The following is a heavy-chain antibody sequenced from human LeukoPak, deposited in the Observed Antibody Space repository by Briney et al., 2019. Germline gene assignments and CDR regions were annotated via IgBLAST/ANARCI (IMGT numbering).Heavy chain of an antibody. Sequence: ASVKVSCKASGGTFSSYAISWVRQAPGQGLEWMGGIIPIFGTANYAQKFQGRVTITADESTSTAYMELSSLRSEDTAVYYCARETRSFTGYYSRYFDYWGQGTLVTVSS. J-gene: IGHJ4*02. CDR3: ARETRSFTGYYSRYFDY. CDR2: IIPIFGTA. CDR1: GGTFSSYA. V-gene: IGHV1-69*13. D-gene: IGHD3-9*01.